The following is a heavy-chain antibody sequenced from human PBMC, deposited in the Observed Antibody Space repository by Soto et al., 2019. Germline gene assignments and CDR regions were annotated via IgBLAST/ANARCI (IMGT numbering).Heavy chain of an antibody. CDR1: GFTFINAW. CDR3: TTDPTYYDILTGPFYDY. J-gene: IGHJ4*02. V-gene: IGHV3-15*01. D-gene: IGHD3-9*01. CDR2: IKSKTDGGTT. Sequence: GSLRLSCAASGFTFINAWMSWVRQAPGKGLEWVGRIKSKTDGGTTDYAAPVKGRFTISRDDSKNTLYLQMNSLKTEDTAVYYCTTDPTYYDILTGPFYDYWGQGTLVTVSS.